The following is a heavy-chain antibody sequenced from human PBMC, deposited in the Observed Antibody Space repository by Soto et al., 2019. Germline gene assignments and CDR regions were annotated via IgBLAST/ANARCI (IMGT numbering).Heavy chain of an antibody. CDR3: ARGRRWLLIFDY. J-gene: IGHJ4*02. CDR2: IYYSGST. V-gene: IGHV4-30-4*01. Sequence: TLSLTCTVSGGSISSGDYYWSWIRQPPGKGLEWIGYIYYSGSTYYNPSLKSRVTISVDTSKNQFSLKLSSVTAADTAVYYCARGRRWLLIFDYWGQGTLVTVSS. D-gene: IGHD5-12*01. CDR1: GGSISSGDYY.